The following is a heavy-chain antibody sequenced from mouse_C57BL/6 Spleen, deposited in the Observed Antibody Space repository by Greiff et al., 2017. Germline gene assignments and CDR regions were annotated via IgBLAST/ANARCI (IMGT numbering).Heavy chain of an antibody. CDR2: IYPGSGST. D-gene: IGHD3-2*02. CDR1: GYTFTSYW. Sequence: QVHVKQPGAELVKPGASVKMSCKASGYTFTSYWITWVKQRPGQGLEWIGDIYPGSGSTNYNEKFKSKATLTVDTSSSTAYMQLSSLTSEDSAVYYCARNEDSSGPAYWGQGTLVTVSA. J-gene: IGHJ3*01. V-gene: IGHV1-55*01. CDR3: ARNEDSSGPAY.